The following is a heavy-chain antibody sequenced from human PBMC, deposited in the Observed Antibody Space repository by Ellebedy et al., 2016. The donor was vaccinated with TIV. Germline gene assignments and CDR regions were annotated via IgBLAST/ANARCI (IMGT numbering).Heavy chain of an antibody. CDR3: AKGPYSSGWYLFDY. J-gene: IGHJ4*02. CDR1: GFTFSSYA. V-gene: IGHV3-23*01. D-gene: IGHD6-19*01. CDR2: ISGSGVST. Sequence: GESLKISCAASGFTFSSYAMSWVRQAPGKGLEWVSGISGSGVSTYYADSVKGRFTISRDNSKNTLYLQMNSLRAEDTAVYYCAKGPYSSGWYLFDYWGQGTLVTVSS.